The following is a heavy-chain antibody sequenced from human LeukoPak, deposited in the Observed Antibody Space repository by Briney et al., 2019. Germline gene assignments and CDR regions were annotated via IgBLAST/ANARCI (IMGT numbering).Heavy chain of an antibody. J-gene: IGHJ6*02. V-gene: IGHV1-8*01. CDR2: MNPNSGNT. CDR1: GYTFTSYD. CDR3: ASGQGTQLWHYYYGMDV. D-gene: IGHD5-18*01. Sequence: ASVKVSCKASGYTFTSYDINWVRQATGQGLEWMGWMNPNSGNTGYAQKFQGRVTMTRNTSISTAYMELSSLRSEDTAVYYCASGQGTQLWHYYYGMDVWGQGTTVTVSS.